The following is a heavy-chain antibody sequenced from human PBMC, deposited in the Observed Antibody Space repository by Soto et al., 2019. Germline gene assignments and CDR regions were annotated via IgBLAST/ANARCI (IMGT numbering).Heavy chain of an antibody. J-gene: IGHJ5*02. D-gene: IGHD3-16*01. CDR1: GGTFSSYA. CDR2: IIPIFGTA. Sequence: ASVKVSCKASGGTFSSYAISWVRQAPGQGLEWVGGIIPIFGTANYAQKFQGRVTITADESTSTAYMELSSLRSEDTAVYYCARVEALYPISQFSSINWFDPWGQGTLVTVSS. V-gene: IGHV1-69*13. CDR3: ARVEALYPISQFSSINWFDP.